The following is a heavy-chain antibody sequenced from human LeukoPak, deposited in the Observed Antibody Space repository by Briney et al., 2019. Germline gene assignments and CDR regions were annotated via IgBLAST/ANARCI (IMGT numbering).Heavy chain of an antibody. CDR2: IWSDGTNT. D-gene: IGHD4-11*01. CDR3: ARDAQRGFDYSNSLQY. CDR1: GFTFNHYG. V-gene: IGHV3-33*01. J-gene: IGHJ4*02. Sequence: GGSLRLSCAATGFTFNHYGMHWVRQAPGKGLEWVSVIWSDGTNTYYTGSVKGRFTISRVDSEKTVYLQMKSLRPEDTGVYYCARDAQRGFDYSNSLQYWGQGTPVTVST.